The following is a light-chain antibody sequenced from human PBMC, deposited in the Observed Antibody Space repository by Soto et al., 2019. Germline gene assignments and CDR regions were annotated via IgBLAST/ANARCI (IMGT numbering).Light chain of an antibody. CDR3: HQRQSWPRT. J-gene: IGKJ1*01. V-gene: IGKV2D-29*01. CDR2: EVS. CDR1: QSLLHRDGKTY. Sequence: VLTQTPLSLSVTPGQPASMSCMSSQSLLHRDGKTYLYWYLQKPGQPPQLLIYEVSNRFSGVPDRFSASGSGTDFTLKISRVEAEDFALYYCHQRQSWPRTFGQGTKVDIK.